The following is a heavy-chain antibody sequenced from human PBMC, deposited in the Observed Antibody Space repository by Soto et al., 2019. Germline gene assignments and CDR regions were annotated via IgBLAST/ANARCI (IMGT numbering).Heavy chain of an antibody. J-gene: IGHJ4*02. D-gene: IGHD3-16*01. Sequence: QLQLQESGPGLVKPSETLSLTCTVSGGSISSSSYYWGWIRQPPGKGLEWIGSIHYSGTTYYNASLKSRVPISVDTSKNQFSLKLSSVTAADTAVYYCARLRWYAWDWGQGTLVTVSS. CDR2: IHYSGTT. CDR3: ARLRWYAWD. V-gene: IGHV4-39*01. CDR1: GGSISSSSYY.